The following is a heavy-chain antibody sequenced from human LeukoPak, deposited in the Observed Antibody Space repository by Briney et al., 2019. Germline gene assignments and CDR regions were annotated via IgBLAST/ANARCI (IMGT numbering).Heavy chain of an antibody. V-gene: IGHV3-23*01. Sequence: GESLRLSCAASGFTFTSYSMNWVRQAPGKGLEWVSFISGSGNTTYYADSVKGRFTISRDNSKNTLYLQMNSLRAEDTAVYYCAKSRGESRGASNYWGQGTLVTASS. J-gene: IGHJ4*02. CDR1: GFTFTSYS. CDR3: AKSRGESRGASNY. CDR2: ISGSGNTT. D-gene: IGHD1-26*01.